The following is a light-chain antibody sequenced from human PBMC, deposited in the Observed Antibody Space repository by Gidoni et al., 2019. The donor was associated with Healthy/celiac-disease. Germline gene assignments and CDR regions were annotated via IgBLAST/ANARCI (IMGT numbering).Light chain of an antibody. CDR2: GNS. V-gene: IGLV1-40*01. CDR3: QSYDSSLSGSRV. Sequence: QSVLTQPPSVSGAPGQRVTIPCTGSGSNIGAVYDVHWYQQLPVTAPKLLIYGNSNRPSGVPDRFSGSKSGTSAVLAITGLQAEDEADYFCQSYDSSLSGSRVFGGGTKLTVL. J-gene: IGLJ2*01. CDR1: GSNIGAVYD.